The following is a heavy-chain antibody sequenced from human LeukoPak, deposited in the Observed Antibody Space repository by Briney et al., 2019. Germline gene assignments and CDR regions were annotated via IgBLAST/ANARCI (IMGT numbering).Heavy chain of an antibody. CDR3: GIQYVDYVDANAFDI. CDR1: GGSFSGYY. D-gene: IGHD4-17*01. V-gene: IGHV4-34*01. Sequence: PSETLSPTCAVYGGSFSGYYWSWIRQPPGKGLEWIGEINHSGSTNYNPSLKSRVTISVDTSKNQFSLKLSSVTAADTAVYYCGIQYVDYVDANAFDIWGQGTMVTVSS. J-gene: IGHJ3*02. CDR2: INHSGST.